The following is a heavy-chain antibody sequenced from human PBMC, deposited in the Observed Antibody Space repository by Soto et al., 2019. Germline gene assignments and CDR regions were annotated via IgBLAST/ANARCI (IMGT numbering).Heavy chain of an antibody. V-gene: IGHV4-61*01. D-gene: IGHD3-3*01. CDR3: ARDFAYFDY. Sequence: SETLSLTCTVSGGSFKSGSYSWSWIRQPPGKGLEWIGYVYHTGRTSYNPSLKSRVSISMDTSKNQFSLNLDSVTAADTAVYFCARDFAYFDYWGQGTLVTVSS. CDR2: VYHTGRT. J-gene: IGHJ4*02. CDR1: GGSFKSGSYS.